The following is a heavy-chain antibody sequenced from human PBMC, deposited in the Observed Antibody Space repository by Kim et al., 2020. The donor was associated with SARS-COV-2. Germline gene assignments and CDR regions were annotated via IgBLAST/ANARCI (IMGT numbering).Heavy chain of an antibody. CDR2: YSGST. V-gene: IGHV4-59*01. CDR3: ARLLDY. J-gene: IGHJ4*02. Sequence: YSGSTNSNPSLKSRVTISVDTSKNQFSLKLSSVTAADTAVYYCARLLDYWGQGTLVTVSS.